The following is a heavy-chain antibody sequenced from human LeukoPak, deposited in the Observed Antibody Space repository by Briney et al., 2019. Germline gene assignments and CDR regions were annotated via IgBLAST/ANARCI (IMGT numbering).Heavy chain of an antibody. V-gene: IGHV3-11*01. CDR3: ARGDHYDGAY. J-gene: IGHJ4*02. CDR2: ISSSGTNM. D-gene: IGHD3-22*01. CDR1: GGSIGSYH. Sequence: LSLTCSVSGGSIGSYHWSWIRQAPGKGLEWLSYISSSGTNMYYADSVKGRFTISRDSAKNSLYLQMNSLRAEDTAVYYCARGDHYDGAYWGQGTLVTVSS.